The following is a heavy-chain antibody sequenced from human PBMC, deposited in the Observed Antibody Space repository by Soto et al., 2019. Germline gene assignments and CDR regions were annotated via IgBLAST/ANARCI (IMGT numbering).Heavy chain of an antibody. Sequence: ASVKVSCKASGYTFTSYGISWVRQAPGQGLEWMGWISAYNGNTNYAQKLQGRVTMTTDTSTSTAYMELRSLRSDDTAVYYCARAPGYSSSWYEVDYWGQGTLVTVSS. CDR3: ARAPGYSSSWYEVDY. V-gene: IGHV1-18*04. CDR1: GYTFTSYG. CDR2: ISAYNGNT. J-gene: IGHJ4*02. D-gene: IGHD6-13*01.